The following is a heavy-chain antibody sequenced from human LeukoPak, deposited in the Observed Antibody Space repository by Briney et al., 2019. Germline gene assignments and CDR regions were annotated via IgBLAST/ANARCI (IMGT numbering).Heavy chain of an antibody. Sequence: SETLSLTCTVSGGSISSYYWSWIRQPPGKGLEWIGYVYYSGTINYNPSLKSRVTISVDTSKNQFSLKLTSVTAADTAVYYCARVGPDDILTGYSPFDYWGQGILVTVSS. CDR1: GGSISSYY. V-gene: IGHV4-59*01. D-gene: IGHD3-9*01. J-gene: IGHJ4*02. CDR3: ARVGPDDILTGYSPFDY. CDR2: VYYSGTI.